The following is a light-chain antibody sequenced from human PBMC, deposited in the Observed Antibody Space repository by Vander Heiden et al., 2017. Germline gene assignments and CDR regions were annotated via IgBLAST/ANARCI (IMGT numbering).Light chain of an antibody. CDR1: QRISSY. Sequence: DIQVIQSPSSLSSSVGDRVTLTCRANQRISSYLNWYQQKSGKAPRFLIYATSSLPSGVPSRFSGSASGTDFTLTISRLQPEDFATYYCQQTYSNPWTFGPGTKVEIK. CDR3: QQTYSNPWT. CDR2: ATS. V-gene: IGKV1-39*01. J-gene: IGKJ1*01.